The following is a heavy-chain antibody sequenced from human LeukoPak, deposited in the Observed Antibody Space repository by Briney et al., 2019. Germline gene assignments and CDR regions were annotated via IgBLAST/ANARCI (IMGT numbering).Heavy chain of an antibody. J-gene: IGHJ3*02. CDR3: ARGRNGHHYDILTGYYSHWAIKGFDI. CDR2: IYTSGST. Sequence: PSETLSLTCTVSGGSISSYYWSWIRQPAGKGLEWIGRIYTSGSTNYNPSLKSRVTISVDTSKNQFSLKLSSVTAADTAVYYCARGRNGHHYDILTGYYSHWAIKGFDIWGQGTMVTVSS. CDR1: GGSISSYY. D-gene: IGHD3-9*01. V-gene: IGHV4-4*07.